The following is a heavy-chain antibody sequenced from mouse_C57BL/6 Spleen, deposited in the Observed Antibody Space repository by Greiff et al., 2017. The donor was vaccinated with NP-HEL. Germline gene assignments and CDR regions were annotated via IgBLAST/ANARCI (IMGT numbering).Heavy chain of an antibody. Sequence: EVHLVESGGGLVQPKGSLQLSCAASGFSFTTYAMNWVRQAPGKGLDWVPRIRSTSNNYATYFSDSVKDRFTISRDDSESMLYLQMNNLTTEATPVYYGVRHRPAGYFDVWGTGTTVTVSS. J-gene: IGHJ1*03. CDR2: IRSTSNNYAT. V-gene: IGHV10-1*01. CDR1: GFSFTTYA. CDR3: VRHRPAGYFDV.